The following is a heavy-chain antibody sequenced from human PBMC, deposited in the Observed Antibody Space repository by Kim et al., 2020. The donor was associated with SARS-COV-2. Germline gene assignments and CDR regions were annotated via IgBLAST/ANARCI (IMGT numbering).Heavy chain of an antibody. Sequence: SVKGRFTISRDNSKNTLYLQMNSLRAEDTAVYYCAKVMATISYYYYGMDVWGQGTTVTVSS. D-gene: IGHD5-12*01. CDR3: AKVMATISYYYYGMDV. V-gene: IGHV3-30*02. J-gene: IGHJ6*02.